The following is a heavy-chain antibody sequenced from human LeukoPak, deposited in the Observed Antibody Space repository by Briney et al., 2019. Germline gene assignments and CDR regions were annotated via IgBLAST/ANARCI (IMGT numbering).Heavy chain of an antibody. V-gene: IGHV4-39*02. CDR1: GGSISSRGFF. CDR2: VYYSGST. J-gene: IGHJ3*02. D-gene: IGHD6-13*01. Sequence: PSETLPLTCTVSGGSISSRGFFWGWIRQPPGKGPEWIGSVYYSGSTYYNPSLKSRVTISVDTSKNHFSLKLSSVTAADTAVYYCARAWYSSSWDDAFDIWGQGTMVTVSS. CDR3: ARAWYSSSWDDAFDI.